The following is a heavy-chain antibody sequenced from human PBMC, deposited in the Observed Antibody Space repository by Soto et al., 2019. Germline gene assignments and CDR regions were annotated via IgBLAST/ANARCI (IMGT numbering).Heavy chain of an antibody. Sequence: QGTLKESGPTLVKPTQTLTLTCSFSGFSLSTSGVGVCWIRQSQGKALEWLALIYWSGDEHYRPSLKSRLSIIKATSKNHVVLIMTDMDPVDTATYYCARGLATLPVFAFDIWGQGTMVTVSS. V-gene: IGHV2-5*01. J-gene: IGHJ3*02. CDR1: GFSLSTSGVG. CDR3: ARGLATLPVFAFDI. CDR2: IYWSGDE. D-gene: IGHD6-6*01.